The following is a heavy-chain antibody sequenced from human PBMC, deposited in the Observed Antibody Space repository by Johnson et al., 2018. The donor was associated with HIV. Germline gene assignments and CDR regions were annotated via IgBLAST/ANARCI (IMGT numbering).Heavy chain of an antibody. V-gene: IGHV3-30-3*01. J-gene: IGHJ3*02. D-gene: IGHD3-22*01. Sequence: QVQLVESGGGVVLPGGSLRLSCAASGFTFSSYAMHWVRQAPGKGLEWLAIISYDGGDTWYADSVKGRFTISRDNAKNSLYLQMNSLRAEDTALYYCAIDSRISLIVVVSRGGFDIWGQGTMVTVSS. CDR3: AIDSRISLIVVVSRGGFDI. CDR1: GFTFSSYA. CDR2: ISYDGGDT.